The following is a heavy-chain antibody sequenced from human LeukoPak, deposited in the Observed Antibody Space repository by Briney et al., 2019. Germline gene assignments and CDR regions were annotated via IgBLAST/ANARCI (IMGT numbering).Heavy chain of an antibody. Sequence: GASLQISSKGSGYSFTCYWIGWVRQMPGKGLEWMGIIYPGDSDTRYSPSFQGQVTISADKSISTAYLQWSSLKASDTAMYYCARHEDNWNDVVYWGQGPLVTVSS. CDR3: ARHEDNWNDVVY. D-gene: IGHD1-1*01. CDR2: IYPGDSDT. V-gene: IGHV5-51*01. J-gene: IGHJ4*02. CDR1: GYSFTCYW.